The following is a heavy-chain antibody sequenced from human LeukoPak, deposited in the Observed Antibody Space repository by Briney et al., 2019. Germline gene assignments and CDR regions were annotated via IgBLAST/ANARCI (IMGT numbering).Heavy chain of an antibody. CDR3: ARGRGSYPKGNFDY. CDR2: SNPSGGST. J-gene: IGHJ4*02. Sequence: ASVKVSCKASGDTFTTDYIHWVRQGPGQGPEWMGVSNPSGGSTTNAQKFQGRVTMTRDTSTSTVYMELSSLRSEDTAVYYCARGRGSYPKGNFDYWGQGTLVTVSS. CDR1: GDTFTTDY. V-gene: IGHV1-46*01. D-gene: IGHD1-26*01.